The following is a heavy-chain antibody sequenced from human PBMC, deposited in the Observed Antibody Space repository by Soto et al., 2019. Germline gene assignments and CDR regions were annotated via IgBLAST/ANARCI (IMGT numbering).Heavy chain of an antibody. J-gene: IGHJ4*02. CDR1: GGSISSGGYY. CDR2: IYYSGST. CDR3: ARGTAMVTPGLVDY. Sequence: SETLSLTCTVSGGSISSGGYYWSWIRQHPGKGLEWIGYIYYSGSTYYNPSLKSRVTISVDTSKNQFSLKLSSVTAADTAVYYCARGTAMVTPGLVDYWGQGTLVTVSS. V-gene: IGHV4-31*03. D-gene: IGHD5-18*01.